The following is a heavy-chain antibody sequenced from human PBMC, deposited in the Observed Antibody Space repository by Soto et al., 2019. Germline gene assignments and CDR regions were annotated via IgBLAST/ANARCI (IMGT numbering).Heavy chain of an antibody. V-gene: IGHV6-1*01. CDR2: TYYRSKWYY. CDR3: ARGEQYSGRIFDY. CDR1: GDSVFSTSDG. Sequence: QTLSLPCAITGDSVFSTSDGWSWVRQSPSRGLELLGRTYYRSKWYYEYAVSVRGRITINPDTSKNQYSLQLNSVTPEDKAVYFCARGEQYSGRIFDYWGQGTLVT. D-gene: IGHD1-26*01. J-gene: IGHJ4*01.